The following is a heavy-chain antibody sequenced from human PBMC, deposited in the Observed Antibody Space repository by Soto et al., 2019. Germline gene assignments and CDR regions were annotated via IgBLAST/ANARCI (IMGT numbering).Heavy chain of an antibody. J-gene: IGHJ4*02. Sequence: QVQLQESGPGLVKPSQTLSLTCTVSGGSISSGGYYWSWIRQHPGKGLEWIGYIYYSGSTYYNPSLNSGLTLSVDTPKHQFSLEVSAVPAAEAHVYFCASGSEDSSGEDHVPSYWGQGSLVAV. V-gene: IGHV4-31*03. CDR3: ASGSEDSSGEDHVPSY. CDR2: IYYSGST. D-gene: IGHD3-22*01. CDR1: GGSISSGGYY.